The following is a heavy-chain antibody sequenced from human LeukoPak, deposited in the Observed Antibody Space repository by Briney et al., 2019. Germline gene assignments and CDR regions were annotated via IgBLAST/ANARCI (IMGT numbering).Heavy chain of an antibody. CDR1: GGSFSGYY. D-gene: IGHD6-13*01. Sequence: SETLSLTCAVYGGSFSGYYWSWIRQPPGKGLEWIGEINHSGSTNYNPSLKSRVTISVDTSKNQFSLKLSSVTAADTAVYYCARNTAAVWYFDLWGRGTLVTVSS. CDR3: ARNTAAVWYFDL. V-gene: IGHV4-34*01. CDR2: INHSGST. J-gene: IGHJ2*01.